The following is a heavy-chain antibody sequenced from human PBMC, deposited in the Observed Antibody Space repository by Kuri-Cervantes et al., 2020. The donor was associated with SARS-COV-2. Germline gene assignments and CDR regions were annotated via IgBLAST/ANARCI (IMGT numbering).Heavy chain of an antibody. V-gene: IGHV1-2*04. J-gene: IGHJ4*02. D-gene: IGHD3-10*01. CDR2: INPNSGGT. CDR3: AMYFYGSGNYHDTLDK. Sequence: ASVKVSCKASGYTFTGYYMHWVRQAPGQGLEWMGWINPNSGGTNYAQKFQGWVTMTRDTSISTVYMELSRLRSDDTAVYYCAMYFYGSGNYHDTLDKWGQGTLVTVSP. CDR1: GYTFTGYY.